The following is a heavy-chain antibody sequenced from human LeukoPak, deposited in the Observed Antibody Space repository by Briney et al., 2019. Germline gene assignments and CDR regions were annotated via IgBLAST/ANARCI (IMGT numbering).Heavy chain of an antibody. CDR3: TTGPGYSYGFVAFDI. CDR2: IKSKTDGGTT. J-gene: IGHJ3*02. CDR1: GFTFSNAW. D-gene: IGHD5-18*01. V-gene: IGHV3-15*01. Sequence: GGSLRLSCAASGFTFSNAWMSWVRQAPGKGLEWVGRIKSKTDGGTTDYAAPVKGRFTISRDDSKNTLYLQMNRLKIKDTAVYYCTTGPGYSYGFVAFDIWGQGTMVTVSS.